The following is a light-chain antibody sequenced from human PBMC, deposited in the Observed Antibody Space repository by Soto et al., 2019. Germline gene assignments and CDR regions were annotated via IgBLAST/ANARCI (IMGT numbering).Light chain of an antibody. CDR3: QQTYSGRT. CDR1: QNIVNC. CDR2: AAS. Sequence: DIQMTQSPSSLTASVGDTVTITCRTRQNIVNCVNWHQQRPGKAPDLLISAASTLHSGDPSRFSGSGSGTVFTLTISSLQPEDFATYYCQQTYSGRTFGQGTKVDIK. J-gene: IGKJ1*01. V-gene: IGKV1-39*01.